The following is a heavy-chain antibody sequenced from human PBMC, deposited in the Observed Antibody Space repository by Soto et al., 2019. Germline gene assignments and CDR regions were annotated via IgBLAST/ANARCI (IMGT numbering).Heavy chain of an antibody. Sequence: SETLSLTCTVSGGSISSYNWSWIRQPAGKGLEWIGRIYTSGSTNYNPSLKSRVTMSVDTSKNQFSLKLGSVTAADTAVYYCARDEGYYDILTGYSKNWFDPWGQGTLVTVSS. D-gene: IGHD3-9*01. CDR2: IYTSGST. J-gene: IGHJ5*02. CDR1: GGSISSYN. CDR3: ARDEGYYDILTGYSKNWFDP. V-gene: IGHV4-4*07.